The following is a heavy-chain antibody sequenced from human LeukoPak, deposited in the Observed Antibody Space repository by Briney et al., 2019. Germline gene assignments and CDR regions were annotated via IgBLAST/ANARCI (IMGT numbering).Heavy chain of an antibody. Sequence: PGGSLRLSCAASGFTVSSNYMSWVRQAPGKGLEWVSAISGSGGSTYYADSVKDRFTISRDNSKNTLYLQMNSLRAEDTAVYYCAKLWSGYSTYFDYWGQGTLVTVSS. V-gene: IGHV3-23*01. J-gene: IGHJ4*02. CDR1: GFTVSSNY. D-gene: IGHD3-3*01. CDR2: ISGSGGST. CDR3: AKLWSGYSTYFDY.